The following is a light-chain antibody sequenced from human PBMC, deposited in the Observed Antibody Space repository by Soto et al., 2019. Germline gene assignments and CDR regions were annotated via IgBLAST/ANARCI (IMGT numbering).Light chain of an antibody. V-gene: IGLV2-18*02. J-gene: IGLJ2*01. CDR2: EVY. CDR3: SSYTSSSTLV. CDR1: SSDIGIYDF. Sequence: QSALTQPPSASGSPGQSVAISCTGTSSDIGIYDFVCWFQQHPGKAPKLLIYEVYKRPSGVPDRFSASKSGNTAFLTISGLQAEDDADYYCSSYTSSSTLVFGGGTKLTVL.